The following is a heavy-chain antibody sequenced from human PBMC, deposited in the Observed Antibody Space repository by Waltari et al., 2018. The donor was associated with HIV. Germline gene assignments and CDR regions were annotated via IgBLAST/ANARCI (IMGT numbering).Heavy chain of an antibody. Sequence: EVQLVESGGNLTQPGGSLILSCAASGFSVDSNYMSWVRQAPGKGLGWVSVLYRNGNTNDVDSVKGRFTIFRDNSKNTLYLQMNTLRAEDTAVYYCARMQRSYGSEQSRYFYFGIDVWGQGTSVIVSS. V-gene: IGHV3-53*01. CDR3: ARMQRSYGSEQSRYFYFGIDV. CDR1: GFSVDSNY. J-gene: IGHJ6*02. D-gene: IGHD3-10*01. CDR2: LYRNGNT.